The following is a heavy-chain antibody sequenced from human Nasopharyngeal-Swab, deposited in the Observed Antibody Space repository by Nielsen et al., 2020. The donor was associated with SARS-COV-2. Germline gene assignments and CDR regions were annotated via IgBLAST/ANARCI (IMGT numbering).Heavy chain of an antibody. CDR1: GFTFSSYG. Sequence: GGSLRLSCAASGFTFSSYGMHWVRQAPGKGLEWVAVIWYDGSNKYYADSVKGRFTISRDNSKNTLYLQMNSLRAEDTAVYYCARDSRHSGSFDYWGQGTLVTVSS. V-gene: IGHV3-33*01. CDR3: ARDSRHSGSFDY. J-gene: IGHJ4*02. CDR2: IWYDGSNK. D-gene: IGHD3-10*01.